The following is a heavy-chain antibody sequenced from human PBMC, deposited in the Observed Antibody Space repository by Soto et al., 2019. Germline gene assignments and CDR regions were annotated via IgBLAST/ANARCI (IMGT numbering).Heavy chain of an antibody. Sequence: GGSLRLSCAASGFTFSNAWMSWVRQAPGKGLEWVGRIKSKTDGGTTDYAAPVKGRFTISRDDSKNTLYLQMNSLKTEDTAVYYCTTDLRGYGSGSYYINWFDPWGQGTLVTVSS. CDR2: IKSKTDGGTT. J-gene: IGHJ5*02. D-gene: IGHD3-10*01. CDR1: GFTFSNAW. CDR3: TTDLRGYGSGSYYINWFDP. V-gene: IGHV3-15*01.